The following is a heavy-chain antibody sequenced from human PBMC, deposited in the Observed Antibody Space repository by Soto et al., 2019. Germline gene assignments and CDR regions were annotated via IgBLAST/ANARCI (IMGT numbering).Heavy chain of an antibody. Sequence: GESLKISCTASGFTFGDYAMSWVRQAPGKGLEWVGFIRSKAYGGTTEYAASVKGRFTISRDGSKSIAYLQMNSLKTEDTAVYYCTRSDDFWSGYYYYYGMDVWGQGTTVTVSS. CDR1: GFTFGDYA. CDR2: IRSKAYGGTT. V-gene: IGHV3-49*04. D-gene: IGHD3-3*01. J-gene: IGHJ6*02. CDR3: TRSDDFWSGYYYYYGMDV.